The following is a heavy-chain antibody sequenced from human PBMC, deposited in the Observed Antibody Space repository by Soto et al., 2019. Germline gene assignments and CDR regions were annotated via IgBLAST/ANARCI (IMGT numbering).Heavy chain of an antibody. D-gene: IGHD5-12*01. J-gene: IGHJ3*02. CDR2: ITGNGDTT. CDR3: LKDQGGDGYNLWNEAGGFDI. V-gene: IGHV3-23*01. CDR1: GFTFRVYA. Sequence: PGGSLRLSCAASGFTFRVYAMSWVRQAPGRGLEWVSSITGNGDTTYYPDSVKGRFTISRDNSKNTLYLQMNSLRAEDTAVYYYLKDQGGDGYNLWNEAGGFDIWGQGTMVTVSS.